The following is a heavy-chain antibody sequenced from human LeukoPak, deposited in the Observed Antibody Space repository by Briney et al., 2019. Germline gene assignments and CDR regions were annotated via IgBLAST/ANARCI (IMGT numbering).Heavy chain of an antibody. CDR3: ARDPPSSSLYDSSGYPEA. V-gene: IGHV3-30*03. D-gene: IGHD3-22*01. Sequence: GGSLRLSCAASGFTFSSYGMHWVRQAPGKGLEWVAVISYDGSNKYYADSVKGRFTISRDNSKNTLYLQMNSLRAEDTAVYYCARDPPSSSLYDSSGYPEAWGQGTLVTVSS. CDR1: GFTFSSYG. CDR2: ISYDGSNK. J-gene: IGHJ5*02.